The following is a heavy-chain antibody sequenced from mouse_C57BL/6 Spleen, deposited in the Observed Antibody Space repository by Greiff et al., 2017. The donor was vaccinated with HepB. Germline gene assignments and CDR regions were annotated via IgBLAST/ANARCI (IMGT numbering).Heavy chain of an antibody. CDR2: IYPGDGDT. Sequence: QVQLQQSGPELVKPGASVKISCKASGYAFSSSWMNWVKQRPGKGLEWIGRIYPGDGDTNYNGKFKGKATLTADKSSSTAYMQLSSLTSEDSAVYFCARERCYYDYAMDYWGQGTSVTVSS. CDR3: ARERCYYDYAMDY. D-gene: IGHD2-1*01. J-gene: IGHJ4*01. V-gene: IGHV1-82*01. CDR1: GYAFSSSW.